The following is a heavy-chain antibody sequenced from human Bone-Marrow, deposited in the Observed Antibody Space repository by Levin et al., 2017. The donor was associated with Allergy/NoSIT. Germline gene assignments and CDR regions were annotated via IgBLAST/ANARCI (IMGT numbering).Heavy chain of an antibody. V-gene: IGHV4-59*01. CDR3: AREGGYTSGWYDAFDI. Sequence: SETLSLTCTISGGSLSGYYWNWIRQPPGKGLEWIGYIYYGGRTNYTPSLKSRLTISVDTYKNQFSLRLTSVTSADTAVYYCAREGGYTSGWYDAFDIWGQGKMVTVSS. J-gene: IGHJ3*02. CDR1: GGSLSGYY. CDR2: IYYGGRT. D-gene: IGHD6-19*01.